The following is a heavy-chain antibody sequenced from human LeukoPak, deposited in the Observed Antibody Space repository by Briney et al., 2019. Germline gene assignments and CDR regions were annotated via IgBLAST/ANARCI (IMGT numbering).Heavy chain of an antibody. J-gene: IGHJ6*04. CDR1: GYTFTSYY. D-gene: IGHD6-13*01. CDR2: INPSGGST. V-gene: IGHV1-46*01. Sequence: EASVKVSCKASGYTFTSYYMHWVRQAPGQGLEWMGIINPSGGSTSYAQKFQGRVTMTRDTSTSTVYMELSSLRSEDTAAYYCARDSEQQPAQSYYYGMDVWGKGTTVTVSS. CDR3: ARDSEQQPAQSYYYGMDV.